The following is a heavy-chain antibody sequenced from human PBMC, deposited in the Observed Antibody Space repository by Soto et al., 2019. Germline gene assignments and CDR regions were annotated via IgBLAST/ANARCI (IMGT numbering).Heavy chain of an antibody. CDR3: ARWDLGYCSSTSCHT. J-gene: IGHJ5*02. Sequence: GASVKVSCKASGGTFSSYAISWVRQAPGQGLEWMGGIIPIFGTANYAQKFQGRVTITADESTSTAYMELSSLRSEDTAVYYCARWDLGYCSSTSCHTWGQGTLVTVSP. D-gene: IGHD2-2*01. CDR1: GGTFSSYA. CDR2: IIPIFGTA. V-gene: IGHV1-69*13.